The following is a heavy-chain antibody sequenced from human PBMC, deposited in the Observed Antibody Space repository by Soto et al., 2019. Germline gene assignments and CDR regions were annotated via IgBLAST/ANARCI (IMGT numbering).Heavy chain of an antibody. J-gene: IGHJ5*02. D-gene: IGHD6-6*01. CDR2: IYNSGST. V-gene: IGHV4-30-4*01. CDR1: GGSISSGDYY. Sequence: SETLSLTCTVSGGSISSGDYYWSWNRQPPGKGLEWIGYIYNSGSTYYNPSLKSRVTISVDTSKNQFSLKLSSVTAADTAVYYCARERPDGARLDPWGQGTLVTVSS. CDR3: ARERPDGARLDP.